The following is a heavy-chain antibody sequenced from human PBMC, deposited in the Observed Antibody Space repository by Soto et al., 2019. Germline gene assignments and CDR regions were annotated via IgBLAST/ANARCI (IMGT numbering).Heavy chain of an antibody. V-gene: IGHV2-70*01. CDR3: ARIASSTSYYFTPFDC. D-gene: IGHD3-22*01. J-gene: IGHJ4*02. CDR2: IDWDDDK. CDR1: GFSLSTSGMC. Sequence: SGPTLVNPTQTLTLTCTFSGFSLSTSGMCVSWIRQPPGKALEWLALIDWDDDKYYSTSLKTRLTISKDTSKNQVVLTMTNMDPVDTATYYCARIASSTSYYFTPFDCCGQRTRVTVSS.